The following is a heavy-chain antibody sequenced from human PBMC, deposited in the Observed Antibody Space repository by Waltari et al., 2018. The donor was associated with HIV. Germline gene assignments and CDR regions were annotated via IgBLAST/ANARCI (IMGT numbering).Heavy chain of an antibody. CDR1: AHTFATYA. CDR2: INTDNGNT. D-gene: IGHD3-3*01. V-gene: IGHV1-3*04. CDR3: ATEENYDFWSDYDPPLAFDP. Sequence: QVQLVQSGAEVKTPGASVKISCKAFAHTFATYAVHWVRKAPGQRLEWMGWINTDNGNTKYSHKFQGRGTITRDTSATTAYMELNTLTSEDTAVLYCATEENYDFWSDYDPPLAFDPWGQGTLVIVSS. J-gene: IGHJ5*02.